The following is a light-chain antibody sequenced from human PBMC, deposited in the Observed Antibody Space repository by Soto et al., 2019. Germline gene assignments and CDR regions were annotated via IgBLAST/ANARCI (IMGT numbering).Light chain of an antibody. J-gene: IGKJ1*01. CDR1: HSVSSNY. V-gene: IGKV3D-20*02. CDR3: QQRSNWPPVT. Sequence: EIVLTQSPGALSFSPGERATLSCRASHSVSSNYLAWYQQRPGQAPRLLIYGVHSRATGIPARFSGSGSGTDFTLTISSLEPEDFAVYYCQQRSNWPPVTFGQGTKVDIK. CDR2: GVH.